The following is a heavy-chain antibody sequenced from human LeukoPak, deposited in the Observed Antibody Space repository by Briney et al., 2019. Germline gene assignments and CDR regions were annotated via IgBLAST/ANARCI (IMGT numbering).Heavy chain of an antibody. CDR2: INLDGSER. J-gene: IGHJ4*02. CDR3: GRVIAGAIDY. V-gene: IGHV3-7*01. Sequence: PGGSLRLSCAASGFTFSGHSMTWVREARGKGLEGVANINLDGSERFYVDFVKGRFTISRDNADHSMYLQMNSLRAEHTAVYYCGRVIAGAIDYWGQGTLVTVSS. CDR1: GFTFSGHS. D-gene: IGHD6-13*01.